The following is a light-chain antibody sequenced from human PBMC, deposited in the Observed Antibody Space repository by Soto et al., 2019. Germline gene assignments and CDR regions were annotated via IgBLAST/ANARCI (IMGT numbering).Light chain of an antibody. CDR2: DIF. J-gene: IGKJ4*01. CDR3: QQYNSWPLT. V-gene: IGKV3D-15*01. CDR1: QSVSSN. Sequence: EIVFTQSPVTLVFSSVKRAPLSCRARQSVSSNLAWYQQKPGQAPRLVIYDIFTRATGVPTRISGSGSGTEFTLTISSLQSEDFAVYYCQQYNSWPLTFGGGTKVDIK.